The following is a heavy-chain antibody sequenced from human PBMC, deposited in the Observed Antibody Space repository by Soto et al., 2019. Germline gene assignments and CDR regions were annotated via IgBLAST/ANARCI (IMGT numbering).Heavy chain of an antibody. CDR3: ARVVPGAEAWFGP. CDR1: GYTFSNYG. D-gene: IGHD2-2*01. V-gene: IGHV1-18*01. J-gene: IGHJ5*02. Sequence: ASVKVSCKTSGYTFSNYGITWVRQAPGQPLEWLGWISLYSDGTNYAQKFQGRVSMTTDTSTTTAYMGLRSLRSDDTAVYYCARVVPGAEAWFGPWGQGTLVTVSS. CDR2: ISLYSDGT.